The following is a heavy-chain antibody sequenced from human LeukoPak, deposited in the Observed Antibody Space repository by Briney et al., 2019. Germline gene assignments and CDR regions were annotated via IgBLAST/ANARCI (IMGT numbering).Heavy chain of an antibody. D-gene: IGHD2-2*01. Sequence: GGSLRPSCAASGFTFSSYAMHWVRQAPGKGLEYVSAISSNGGSTYYANSVKGRFTISRDNSKNTLYLQMGSLRAEDMAVYYCARAQWGKVVPAALFDYWGQGTLVTVSS. J-gene: IGHJ4*02. V-gene: IGHV3-64*01. CDR3: ARAQWGKVVPAALFDY. CDR2: ISSNGGST. CDR1: GFTFSSYA.